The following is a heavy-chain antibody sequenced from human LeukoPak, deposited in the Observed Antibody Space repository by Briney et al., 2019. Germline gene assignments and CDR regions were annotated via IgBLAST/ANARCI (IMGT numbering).Heavy chain of an antibody. CDR2: INSDGSST. CDR3: TRGQRYYCSSTSCYRYFDY. J-gene: IGHJ4*02. CDR1: GFTFSSYW. Sequence: PGGSLRLSCAASGFTFSSYWMHWVRQAPGKGLVWVSRINSDGSSTSYADSVKGRFTISRDNAKNTLYLQMNSLRAEDTAVYYCTRGQRYYCSSTSCYRYFDYWGQVTLVTVSP. V-gene: IGHV3-74*01. D-gene: IGHD2-2*01.